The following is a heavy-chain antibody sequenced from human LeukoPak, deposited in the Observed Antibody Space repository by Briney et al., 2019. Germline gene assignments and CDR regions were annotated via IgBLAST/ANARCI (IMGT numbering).Heavy chain of an antibody. CDR1: VGTFSIYA. CDR2: IIPIFGPA. D-gene: IGHD6-6*01. J-gene: IGHJ3*02. Sequence: SVNVSCKTSVGTFSIYAISWVQQAPGQGREWMGGIIPIFGPANYAQKCQAKGTLPADESTSTAYMELSSLSSEDTAVYYGARAIAARCVLQLCPPNDAFDIWGQGTMVTVSS. V-gene: IGHV1-69*13. CDR3: ARAIAARCVLQLCPPNDAFDI.